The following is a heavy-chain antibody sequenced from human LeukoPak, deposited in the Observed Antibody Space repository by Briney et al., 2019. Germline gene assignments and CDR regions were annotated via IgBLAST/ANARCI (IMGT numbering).Heavy chain of an antibody. J-gene: IGHJ6*03. V-gene: IGHV4-30-2*02. Sequence: PSETLSLTCAVSGGSISSGGYSWGWIRQPPGKGLEWIGYIYHSGSTYYNPSLKSRVTISVDRSKNQFSLKLRSVTAADTAVYYCARSAAYYNFWTGYYDALYYMDVWGKGTTVTVSS. CDR2: IYHSGST. CDR1: GGSISSGGYS. CDR3: ARSAAYYNFWTGYYDALYYMDV. D-gene: IGHD3-3*01.